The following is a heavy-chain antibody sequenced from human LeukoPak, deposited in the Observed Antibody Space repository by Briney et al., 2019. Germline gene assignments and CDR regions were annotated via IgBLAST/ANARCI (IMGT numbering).Heavy chain of an antibody. CDR3: ARGGHGYCSGGSCYSRNLYYFDY. Sequence: ASVKVSCKASGYTFTSYGISWVRQAPGQGLEWMGWISAYNGNTKYAQKLQGRVTITTDESTSPAYMELSSLRSEDTAVYYCARGGHGYCSGGSCYSRNLYYFDYWGQGTLVTVSS. J-gene: IGHJ4*02. D-gene: IGHD2-15*01. CDR1: GYTFTSYG. V-gene: IGHV1-18*01. CDR2: ISAYNGNT.